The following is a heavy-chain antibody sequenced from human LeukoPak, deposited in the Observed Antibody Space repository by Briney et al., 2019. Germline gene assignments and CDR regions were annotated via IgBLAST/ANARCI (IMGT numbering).Heavy chain of an antibody. J-gene: IGHJ6*02. V-gene: IGHV4-34*01. CDR1: GGSFSGYY. CDR2: INHSGST. D-gene: IGHD3-3*01. CDR3: ARLRNDFWSGFTYDFGVDV. Sequence: SETLSLTCGVYGGSFSGYYWSWIRQPPGKGLEWIGDINHSGSTTYNPSLKSRVTISLDTSMTQFSLKLTSVTAADTAVYHCARLRNDFWSGFTYDFGVDVWGHGTTVTVSS.